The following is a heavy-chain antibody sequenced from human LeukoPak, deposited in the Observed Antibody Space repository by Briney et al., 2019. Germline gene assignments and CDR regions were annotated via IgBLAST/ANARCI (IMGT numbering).Heavy chain of an antibody. D-gene: IGHD1-26*01. Sequence: ASVKVSCKASGGTFSSYAISWVRQAPEQGLGWMGGIIPIFGTANYAQKFQGRVTITADESTSTAYMELSSLRSEDTAVYYCARGYSGSYYTPSDYYYGMDVWGQGTTVTVSS. V-gene: IGHV1-69*01. CDR3: ARGYSGSYYTPSDYYYGMDV. J-gene: IGHJ6*02. CDR1: GGTFSSYA. CDR2: IIPIFGTA.